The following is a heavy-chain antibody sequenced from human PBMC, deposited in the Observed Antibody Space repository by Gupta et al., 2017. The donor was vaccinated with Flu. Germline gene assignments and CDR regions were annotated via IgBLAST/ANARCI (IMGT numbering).Heavy chain of an antibody. V-gene: IGHV1-69*01. Sequence: RQAPGRGLEWMGWIIPIFGTANYAQKFQGSVTITADESTSTAYMDLSSLTSEDTAVYCCARDLGSGTYGWFDSWGQGTLVTVSS. CDR2: IIPIFGTA. CDR3: ARDLGSGTYGWFDS. J-gene: IGHJ5*01. D-gene: IGHD2-2*01.